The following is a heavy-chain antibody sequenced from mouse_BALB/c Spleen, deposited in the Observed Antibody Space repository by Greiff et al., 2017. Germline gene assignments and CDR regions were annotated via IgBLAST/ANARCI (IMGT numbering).Heavy chain of an antibody. D-gene: IGHD3-1*01. CDR1: GFTFSSFG. V-gene: IGHV5-17*02. Sequence: EVKLVESGGGLVQPGGSRKLSCAASGFTFSSFGMHWVRQAPEKGLEWVAYISSGSSTIYYADTVKGRFTISRDNPKNTLFLQMTSLRSEDTAMYYCARSGGRGWFAYWGQGTLVTVSA. CDR2: ISSGSSTI. CDR3: ARSGGRGWFAY. J-gene: IGHJ3*01.